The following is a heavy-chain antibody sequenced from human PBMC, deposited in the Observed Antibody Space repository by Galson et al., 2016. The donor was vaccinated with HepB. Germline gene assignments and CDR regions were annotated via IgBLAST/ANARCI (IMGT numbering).Heavy chain of an antibody. Sequence: SLRLSCAPSGFHFDDYAMHWVRQGPGKGLEWVSSVPWNSGRMGYADSVQGRFTISRDNAKTSLYLQMNSLRPADTALYYCAKDLSRGSGSYYSRYYYYGVDVWGRGTTVTVSS. CDR3: AKDLSRGSGSYYSRYYYYGVDV. D-gene: IGHD3-10*01. J-gene: IGHJ6*02. CDR2: VPWNSGRM. CDR1: GFHFDDYA. V-gene: IGHV3-9*01.